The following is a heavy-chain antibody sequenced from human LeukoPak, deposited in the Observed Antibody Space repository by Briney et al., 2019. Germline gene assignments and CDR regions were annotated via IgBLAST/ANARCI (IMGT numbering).Heavy chain of an antibody. J-gene: IGHJ4*02. Sequence: ASVKVSCKASGYTFTDYFIQWVRQAPGQGLEWMGWIKPNSGGTNYAQKFQGSVTMTRDTSIRTAYMELSRLESDDTAVYYCARDGSGTYYGDYWGQGTLLTVSS. V-gene: IGHV1-2*02. CDR1: GYTFTDYF. CDR2: IKPNSGGT. D-gene: IGHD1-26*01. CDR3: ARDGSGTYYGDY.